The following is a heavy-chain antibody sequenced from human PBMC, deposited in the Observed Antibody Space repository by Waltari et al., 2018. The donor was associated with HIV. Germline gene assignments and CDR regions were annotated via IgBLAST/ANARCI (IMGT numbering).Heavy chain of an antibody. CDR3: TTVGGGTRDY. J-gene: IGHJ4*02. CDR1: GFTFSDAW. V-gene: IGHV3-15*01. Sequence: EVLLVESGGGLGKPGGSLRLSCAASGFTFSDAWVSWVRQAPGKGLEWVGRIKSNNDGGTTDYAAPVKGRFTISRDDSKTTLYLEMNSLKTEDTAVYYCTTVGGGTRDYWGQGTLITVSS. CDR2: IKSNNDGGTT. D-gene: IGHD3-16*01.